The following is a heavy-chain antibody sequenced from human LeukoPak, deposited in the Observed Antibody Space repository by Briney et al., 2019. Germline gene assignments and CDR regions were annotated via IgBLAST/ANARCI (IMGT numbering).Heavy chain of an antibody. D-gene: IGHD3-10*01. CDR1: GYTFTSYG. CDR2: ISAYNGNT. Sequence: GPSVKLSCKASGYTFTSYGISWGRQAAGPGLKGMGWISAYNGNTNDAQKLQGRVTMTTDTSTSTAYMELRSLRSDDTAVYYCARDRRRFGELLFPALDYWGQGTLVTVSS. V-gene: IGHV1-18*01. J-gene: IGHJ4*02. CDR3: ARDRRRFGELLFPALDY.